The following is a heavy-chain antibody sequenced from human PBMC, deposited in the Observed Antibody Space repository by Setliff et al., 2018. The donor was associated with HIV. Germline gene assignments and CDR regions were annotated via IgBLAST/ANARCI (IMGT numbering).Heavy chain of an antibody. CDR3: ASFSGYIDWSTHNWFDP. CDR2: INTNTGKP. CDR1: GYSFTTYS. V-gene: IGHV7-4-1*02. J-gene: IGHJ5*02. D-gene: IGHD3-9*01. Sequence: GASVKVSCKASGYSFTTYSLNWVRQVPGQGVEWMGWINTNTGKPTYAQGFTGRYVFSLDTSVSAAYLQINSLKAEDSAVYYCASFSGYIDWSTHNWFDPWGQGTLVTVSS.